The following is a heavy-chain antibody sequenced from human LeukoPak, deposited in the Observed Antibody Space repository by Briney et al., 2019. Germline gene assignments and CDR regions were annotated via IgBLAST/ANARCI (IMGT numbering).Heavy chain of an antibody. D-gene: IGHD4-17*01. J-gene: IGHJ4*02. CDR2: ISAYNGNT. CDR1: GYTFTSYG. V-gene: IGHV1-18*01. CDR3: ARDRGDDYGDYGGLDY. Sequence: ASVTVSFTASGYTFTSYGISWVRQAPGQGLEWMGWISAYNGNTNYAQKLQGRVTMTTDTSTSTAYMELRSLRSDDTAVYYCARDRGDDYGDYGGLDYWGQGTLVTVSP.